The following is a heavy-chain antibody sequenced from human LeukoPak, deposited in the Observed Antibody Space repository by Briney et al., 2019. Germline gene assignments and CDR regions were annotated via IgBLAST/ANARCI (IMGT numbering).Heavy chain of an antibody. Sequence: PGASLRLSCAASGFIFRNYAMSWVRQAPGKGLEWVSAITGSGDTTYYADSVKGRFTISRDNSKNTLYVEMNTLRAEDTAIYYCAKWGDYDILTGYYVSDFWGQGTLVTVHS. J-gene: IGHJ4*02. CDR2: ITGSGDTT. D-gene: IGHD3-9*01. V-gene: IGHV3-23*01. CDR3: AKWGDYDILTGYYVSDF. CDR1: GFIFRNYA.